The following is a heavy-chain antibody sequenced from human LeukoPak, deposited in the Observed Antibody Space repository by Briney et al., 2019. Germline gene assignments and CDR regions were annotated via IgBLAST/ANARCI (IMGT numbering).Heavy chain of an antibody. CDR3: VAAAPHIDY. Sequence: GGSLRLSCAASGLTFSNYWAHWVRQAPGKGPVWLSRINSDGTWTSYADSVKGRFTISRDDAKNMLYLEMSSLRDEDMAVYYCVAAAPHIDYWGQGTLVTVSS. V-gene: IGHV3-74*01. CDR2: INSDGTWT. D-gene: IGHD6-13*01. CDR1: GLTFSNYW. J-gene: IGHJ4*02.